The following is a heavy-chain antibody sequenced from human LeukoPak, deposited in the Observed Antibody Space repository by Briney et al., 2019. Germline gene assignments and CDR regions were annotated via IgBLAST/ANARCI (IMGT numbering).Heavy chain of an antibody. J-gene: IGHJ4*02. CDR1: GFTFSSYR. D-gene: IGHD5-18*01. V-gene: IGHV3-7*03. CDR3: ARSPTKRVTEDY. CDR2: IKQDGSEE. Sequence: GGSLRLSCAASGFTFSSYRMSWVRQAPGKGLEWVANIKQDGSEEYYVDSVKGRFTISRDNAKNSLYLQMNSLRAEDTAVYYCARSPTKRVTEDYWGQGTLVTVSS.